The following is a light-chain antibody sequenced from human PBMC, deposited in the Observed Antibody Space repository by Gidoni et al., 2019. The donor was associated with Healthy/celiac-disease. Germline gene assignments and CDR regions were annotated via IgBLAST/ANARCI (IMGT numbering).Light chain of an antibody. Sequence: DIVLTQSPGTLSLSPGERATLSCRASQSVSSSYLAWYQQKPGQAPRLLIYGASNRATGIPARFSGSGSGTDFTLTISSLEPEDFAVYYCQQRSNWPLTFGGGTKVEIK. CDR2: GAS. CDR1: QSVSSSY. V-gene: IGKV3D-20*02. J-gene: IGKJ4*01. CDR3: QQRSNWPLT.